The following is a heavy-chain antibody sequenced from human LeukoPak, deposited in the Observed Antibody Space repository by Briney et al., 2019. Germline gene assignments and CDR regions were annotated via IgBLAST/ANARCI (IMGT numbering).Heavy chain of an antibody. CDR2: IIPILGIA. CDR1: GGTFSSYA. J-gene: IGHJ6*02. V-gene: IGHV1-69*04. CDR3: ARRGYSGGMDV. Sequence: SVKVSCKASGGTFSSYAISWVRQAPGQGLEWMGRIIPILGIANYAQKFEGRVTITADKSTSTAYMELSSLRSEDTAVYYCARRGYSGGMDVWGQGTTVTVSS. D-gene: IGHD5-12*01.